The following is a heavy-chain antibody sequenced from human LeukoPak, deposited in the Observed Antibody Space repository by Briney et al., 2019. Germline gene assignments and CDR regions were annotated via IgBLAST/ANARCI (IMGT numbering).Heavy chain of an antibody. CDR1: GFIFTNYF. Sequence: GGSLRLSCAASGFIFTNYFMSWVRQAPGKGLEWVASIKHDGSEKYHVDSVRGRFTISRDNTMNSLYLQMSSLGAEDTAVYYCATDRGWRTSGYYLYYFEYWGQGTLVTYSS. J-gene: IGHJ4*02. CDR3: ATDRGWRTSGYYLYYFEY. D-gene: IGHD3-3*01. V-gene: IGHV3-7*01. CDR2: IKHDGSEK.